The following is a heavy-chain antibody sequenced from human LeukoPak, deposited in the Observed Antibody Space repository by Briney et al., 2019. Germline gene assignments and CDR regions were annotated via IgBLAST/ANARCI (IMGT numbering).Heavy chain of an antibody. CDR1: GFTFSSYA. CDR3: ASCDYSDYYFDY. J-gene: IGHJ4*02. D-gene: IGHD4-17*01. CDR2: ISGSGGST. V-gene: IGHV3-23*01. Sequence: PGGSLRLSCAASGFTFSSYAMSWVRQAPGKGLEWVSAISGSGGSTYYAGSVKGRFTISRDNSKNTLYLQMNSLRAEDTAVYYCASCDYSDYYFDYWGQGTLVTVSS.